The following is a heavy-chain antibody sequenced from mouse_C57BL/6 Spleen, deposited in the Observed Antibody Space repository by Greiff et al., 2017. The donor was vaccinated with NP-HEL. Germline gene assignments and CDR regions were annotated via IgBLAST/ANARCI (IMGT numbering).Heavy chain of an antibody. CDR3: ARDYGSSYGWYFDV. Sequence: QVQLQQPGAELVKPGASVKLSCKASGYTFTSYWMHWVKQRPGQGLEWIGMIHPNSGSTNYNEKFKSKATLTVDKSSSNAYMQLSSLTSEDSAVYYSARDYGSSYGWYFDVWGTGTTVTVSS. CDR2: IHPNSGST. V-gene: IGHV1-64*01. D-gene: IGHD1-1*01. J-gene: IGHJ1*03. CDR1: GYTFTSYW.